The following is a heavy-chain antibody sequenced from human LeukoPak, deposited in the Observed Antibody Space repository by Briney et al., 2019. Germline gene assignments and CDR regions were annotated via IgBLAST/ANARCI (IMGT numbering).Heavy chain of an antibody. CDR1: GGFISSITYY. V-gene: IGHV4-39*07. CDR3: ARLYGNYQNYFDY. Sequence: PSETLSLTCTVSGGFISSITYYSGWIRQPPGNGLEWFGHMYYRGNTFYNPSLKSRVTISVATSKNQFSLKVRSVTAADRAVYFCARLYGNYQNYFDYWGQGTLVTVSS. J-gene: IGHJ4*02. CDR2: MYYRGNT. D-gene: IGHD1-7*01.